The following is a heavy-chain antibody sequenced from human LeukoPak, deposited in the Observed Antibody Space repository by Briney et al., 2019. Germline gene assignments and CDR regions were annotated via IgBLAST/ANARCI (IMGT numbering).Heavy chain of an antibody. D-gene: IGHD1-14*01. CDR3: AKDYHTTDSYSDPFDY. CDR2: IYSGGST. CDR1: GFTVSSNY. Sequence: GGSLRLSCAASGFTVSSNYMSWVRQAPGKGLEWVSVIYSGGSTYYADSVKGRFSISRDNSKNTLYLQMNSLRAEDTAIYYCAKDYHTTDSYSDPFDYWGQGTPVTVSS. V-gene: IGHV3-53*01. J-gene: IGHJ4*02.